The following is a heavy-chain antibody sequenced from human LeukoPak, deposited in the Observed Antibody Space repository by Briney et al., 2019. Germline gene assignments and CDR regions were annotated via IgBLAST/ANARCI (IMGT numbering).Heavy chain of an antibody. CDR3: ARGEQQLAIDY. CDR2: IYHSGST. V-gene: IGHV4-38-2*01. Sequence: SETLSLTCAVSGYSISSGYYWGWIRQPPGKGVEWIGSIYHSGSTYYNPSLKSRVTISVDTSKNQFSLKLSSVTAADTAVYYCARGEQQLAIDYWGQGTLVTVSS. D-gene: IGHD6-13*01. CDR1: GYSISSGYY. J-gene: IGHJ4*02.